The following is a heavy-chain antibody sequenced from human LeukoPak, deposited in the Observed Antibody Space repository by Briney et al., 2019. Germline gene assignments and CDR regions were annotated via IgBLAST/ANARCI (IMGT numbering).Heavy chain of an antibody. CDR2: ISTYNDYT. D-gene: IGHD2-15*01. J-gene: IGHJ3*02. V-gene: IGHV1-18*01. CDR1: GYTFTNYG. CDR3: ARRLPSDAFDI. Sequence: EASLKLSCTASGYTFTNYGISWVRQAPGQGLEWMGWISTYNDYTKYSQKLQGRVTMTTDTSTSTAYMELRSLTSDDTAVYYCARRLPSDAFDIWGQGTMVTVSS.